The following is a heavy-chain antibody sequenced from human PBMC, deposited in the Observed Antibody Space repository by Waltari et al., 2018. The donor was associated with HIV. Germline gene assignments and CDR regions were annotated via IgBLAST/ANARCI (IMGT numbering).Heavy chain of an antibody. CDR3: ARVKYFYVSREYFFDY. CDR2: IDWADDK. CDR1: GFSLSTTGMC. V-gene: IGHV2-70*01. D-gene: IGHD3-10*02. Sequence: QVTLRESGPALVKPTQTLTLTCTFAGFSLSTTGMCVSWIRQPPGKPLEWLALIDWADDKYYSTSLRSRLTISKDTTKNQVFLKVTNLDPLDTATYYCARVKYFYVSREYFFDYWGQGILVTVSS. J-gene: IGHJ4*02.